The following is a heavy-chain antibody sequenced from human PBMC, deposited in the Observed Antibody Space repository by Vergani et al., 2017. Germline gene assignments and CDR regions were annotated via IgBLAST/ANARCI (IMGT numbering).Heavy chain of an antibody. J-gene: IGHJ1*01. D-gene: IGHD1-1*01. CDR3: ATKRCGTPGCQIGYFRE. CDR2: ISYDGTQK. CDR1: GFTSSYYV. Sequence: QVHLVESGGGVVQPGRSLRLSCVVSGFTSSYYVMHWVRQAPGKGLEWVAVISYDGTQKYYADSVKGRFTISRDNSKSTLYLQMNSLRTEDTAVYYCATKRCGTPGCQIGYFREWGQGTLVTVSS. V-gene: IGHV3-30*03.